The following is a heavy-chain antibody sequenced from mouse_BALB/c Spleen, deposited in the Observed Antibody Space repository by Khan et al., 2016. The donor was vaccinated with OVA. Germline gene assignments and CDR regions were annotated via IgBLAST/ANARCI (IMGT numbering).Heavy chain of an antibody. D-gene: IGHD2-12*01. CDR1: GFTFTNYG. Sequence: QIQLVQSGPELKKPGETVKISCKASGFTFTNYGMNWVKQAPGKGLKWMGWINTYTGEPTYADDFKGRFVFSLETSASPAYLQINNLKNEDTASYFWARKNYIYDLYFDVWGAGTTVTVSS. CDR2: INTYTGEP. J-gene: IGHJ1*01. CDR3: ARKNYIYDLYFDV. V-gene: IGHV9-3-1*01.